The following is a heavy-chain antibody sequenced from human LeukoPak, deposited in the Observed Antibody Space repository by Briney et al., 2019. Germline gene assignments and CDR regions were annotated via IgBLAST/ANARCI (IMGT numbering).Heavy chain of an antibody. V-gene: IGHV4-59*08. Sequence: SETLSLTCTVSGGSISSYYWSWIRQPRGKGLEWIGYIYYSGSTNYNPSLKSRVTISVDTSKNQFSLKLSSVTAADTAVYYCARLPAGLMTLAVAGPFFDYWGQGTLVTVSS. CDR2: IYYSGST. CDR3: ARLPAGLMTLAVAGPFFDY. D-gene: IGHD6-19*01. CDR1: GGSISSYY. J-gene: IGHJ4*02.